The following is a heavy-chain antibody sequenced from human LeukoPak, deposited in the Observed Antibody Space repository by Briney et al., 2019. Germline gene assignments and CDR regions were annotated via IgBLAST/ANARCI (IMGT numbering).Heavy chain of an antibody. CDR3: ARVPTVTFFDY. Sequence: SETLSLTCAVYGGSFSDYYWSWIRQPPGKGLEWIGEINLYGRTNYNPSLKSRVTISVDTSKNQFSLKLSSVTAADTAVYYCARVPTVTFFDYWGQGTLVTVSS. CDR1: GGSFSDYY. D-gene: IGHD4-17*01. J-gene: IGHJ4*02. V-gene: IGHV4-34*01. CDR2: INLYGRT.